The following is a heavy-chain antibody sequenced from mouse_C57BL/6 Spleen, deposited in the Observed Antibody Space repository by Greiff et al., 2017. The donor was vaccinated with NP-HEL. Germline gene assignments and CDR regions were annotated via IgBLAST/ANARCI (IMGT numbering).Heavy chain of an antibody. CDR3: ARRDLLSYAMDY. D-gene: IGHD2-1*01. J-gene: IGHJ4*01. V-gene: IGHV1-82*01. Sequence: LQESGPELVKPGASVKISCKASGYAFSSSWMNWVKQRPGKGLEWIGRIYPGDGDTNYNGKFKGKATLTADKSSSTAYMQLSSLTSEDSAVYFCARRDLLSYAMDYWGQGTSVTVSS. CDR2: IYPGDGDT. CDR1: GYAFSSSW.